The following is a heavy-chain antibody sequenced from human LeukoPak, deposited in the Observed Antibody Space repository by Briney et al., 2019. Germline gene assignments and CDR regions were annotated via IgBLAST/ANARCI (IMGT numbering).Heavy chain of an antibody. CDR1: GGTFSSYA. CDR3: ARDRYRTNGVCYRGFNDY. V-gene: IGHV1-69*13. J-gene: IGHJ4*02. CDR2: IIPIFGTA. Sequence: SVKVSCKASGGTFSSYAISWVRQAPGQGLEWMGGIIPIFGTANYAQKFQGRVTITADESTSTAYMELSSLRSADTAVYYCARDRYRTNGVCYRGFNDYSGQGTLVTASS. D-gene: IGHD2-8*01.